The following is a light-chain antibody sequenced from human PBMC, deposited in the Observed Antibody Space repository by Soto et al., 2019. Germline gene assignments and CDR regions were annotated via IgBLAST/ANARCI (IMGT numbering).Light chain of an antibody. CDR2: DAS. CDR3: QQYGSSPWT. CDR1: QSFSSY. J-gene: IGKJ1*01. Sequence: EIVLTQSPATLSLSPGERATLSCRASQSFSSYLAWYQQKPGQAPRLLIYDASKRATGIPDRFSGSGSGTDFTLTISRLEPEDFAVYYCQQYGSSPWTFGQGTKVEIK. V-gene: IGKV3-20*01.